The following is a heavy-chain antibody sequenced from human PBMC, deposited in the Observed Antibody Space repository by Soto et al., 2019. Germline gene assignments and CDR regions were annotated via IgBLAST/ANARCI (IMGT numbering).Heavy chain of an antibody. D-gene: IGHD2-8*02. Sequence: GGSLRLSCAASGFTFSSYWMHWVRQAPGKGLVWVSRINSDGSSTLYADSVKGRFTISRDNAKNTQYLQMNSRRAEDTAVYYCASACGSRTGDAFDIWGQGTMVTVSS. CDR1: GFTFSSYW. J-gene: IGHJ3*02. CDR2: INSDGSST. V-gene: IGHV3-74*01. CDR3: ASACGSRTGDAFDI.